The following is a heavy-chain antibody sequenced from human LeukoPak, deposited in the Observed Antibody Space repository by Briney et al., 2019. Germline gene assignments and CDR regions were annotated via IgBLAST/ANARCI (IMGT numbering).Heavy chain of an antibody. V-gene: IGHV4-39*01. J-gene: IGHJ4*02. CDR3: ARHGDETYYYDSSGYYFDY. Sequence: SETLSLTCTVSGGSISSSSYYWGWLRQPPGKGLEWIGSIYYSGSTYYNPSLKSRVTISVDTSKNQFSLKLSSVTAADTAVYYCARHGDETYYYDSSGYYFDYWGQGTLVTVSS. CDR2: IYYSGST. CDR1: GGSISSSSYY. D-gene: IGHD3-22*01.